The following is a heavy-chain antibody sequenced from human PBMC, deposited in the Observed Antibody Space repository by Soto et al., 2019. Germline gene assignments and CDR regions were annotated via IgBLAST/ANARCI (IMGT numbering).Heavy chain of an antibody. V-gene: IGHV4-31*03. Sequence: QVQLQESGPGLVKPSQTLSLTCTVSGGSISSGGYYWSWIRQHPGKGLEWIGYIYYSGSTYYNPSLKRRVTISVDTSKNQFSLQLSPVTAAETAVYYCAREGGIVGATAADYWGQGTLVTVSS. D-gene: IGHD1-26*01. CDR1: GGSISSGGYY. CDR3: AREGGIVGATAADY. CDR2: IYYSGST. J-gene: IGHJ4*02.